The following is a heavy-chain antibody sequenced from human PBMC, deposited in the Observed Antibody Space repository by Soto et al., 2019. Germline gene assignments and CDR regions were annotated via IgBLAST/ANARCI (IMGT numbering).Heavy chain of an antibody. Sequence: GGSLRLSCVASGFTFSIYAMSWVRQAPGKGLAWVSGVSGSGASAYYADSVKGRFTISRDNSKNALYLQMNSLRAEDTAVYYCAKIGTGYYYVDWGQGTLVTVSS. D-gene: IGHD3-22*01. CDR2: VSGSGASA. V-gene: IGHV3-23*01. CDR3: AKIGTGYYYVD. J-gene: IGHJ4*02. CDR1: GFTFSIYA.